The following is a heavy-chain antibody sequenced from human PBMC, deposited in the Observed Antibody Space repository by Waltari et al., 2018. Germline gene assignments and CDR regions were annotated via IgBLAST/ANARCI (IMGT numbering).Heavy chain of an antibody. V-gene: IGHV3-33*01. Sequence: QVQLVESGGGVVQPGRSLRLSCAASGFTFSRYGMHWVRQAPDKGLEWVAVICYDGSNKYYADSVKGRFTISRDNSKNTLYLQMNSLRAEDTAVYYCAGGSGSYYPPYYYYGMDVWGQGTTVTVSS. J-gene: IGHJ6*02. CDR2: ICYDGSNK. CDR3: AGGSGSYYPPYYYYGMDV. D-gene: IGHD3-10*01. CDR1: GFTFSRYG.